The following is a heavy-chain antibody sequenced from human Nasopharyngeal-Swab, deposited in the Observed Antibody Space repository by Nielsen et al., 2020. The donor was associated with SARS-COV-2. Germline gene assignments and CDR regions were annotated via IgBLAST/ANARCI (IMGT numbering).Heavy chain of an antibody. D-gene: IGHD2-2*01. CDR3: ARDQGLLRGYCSSTSCYAPYYYYYYGMDV. J-gene: IGHJ6*02. CDR1: GFTFSSYS. Sequence: GGSLRLSGAASGFTFSSYSMNWVRQAPGKGLEWVPYISSSSYIYYADSVKGRFTISRDNAKNSLYLQMNSLRAEDTAVYYCARDQGLLRGYCSSTSCYAPYYYYYYGMDVWGQGTTVTVSS. CDR2: ISSSSYI. V-gene: IGHV3-21*01.